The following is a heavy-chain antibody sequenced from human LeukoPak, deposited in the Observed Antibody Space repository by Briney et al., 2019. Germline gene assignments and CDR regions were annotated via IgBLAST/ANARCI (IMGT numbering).Heavy chain of an antibody. D-gene: IGHD6-13*01. CDR1: GFTFSSYG. CDR3: AKSGSIWYYFDY. CDR2: ISDSGGST. Sequence: GGSLRLSCVASGFTFSSYGMSWVRQAPGKGLEWVSAISDSGGSTEYVDSVKGRFTISRDNSKNTLYLQMNSLRAEDTAVYYCAKSGSIWYYFDYWGQGTLVTASS. V-gene: IGHV3-23*01. J-gene: IGHJ4*02.